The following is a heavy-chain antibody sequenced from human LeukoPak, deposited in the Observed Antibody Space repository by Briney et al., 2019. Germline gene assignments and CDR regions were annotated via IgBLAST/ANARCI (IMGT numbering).Heavy chain of an antibody. CDR2: ISWNSDNI. D-gene: IGHD3-9*01. Sequence: PGRSLRLSCAASGFTFDDYAMHWVRQAPGKGLEWVSGISWNSDNIVYADSVKGRFTISRDNAKNSLYLQMNSLRSEDTALYYCAKGTRILDYRGQGTLVTVSS. J-gene: IGHJ4*02. CDR1: GFTFDDYA. V-gene: IGHV3-9*01. CDR3: AKGTRILDY.